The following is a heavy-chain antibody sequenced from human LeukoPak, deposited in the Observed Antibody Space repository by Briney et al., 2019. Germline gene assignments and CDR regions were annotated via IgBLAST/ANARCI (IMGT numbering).Heavy chain of an antibody. CDR1: GYSFTSYW. D-gene: IGHD4-17*01. Sequence: GESLKISCKGSGYSFTSYWIGWVRQMPGKGLEWMGIIYPGDSDTRYSPSFQGQVTISADKSITTAYLQWSSLKASDTAMYYCARQGHTETSAAGKYDHDGMDVWGQGTTVTVSS. V-gene: IGHV5-51*01. CDR3: ARQGHTETSAAGKYDHDGMDV. CDR2: IYPGDSDT. J-gene: IGHJ6*02.